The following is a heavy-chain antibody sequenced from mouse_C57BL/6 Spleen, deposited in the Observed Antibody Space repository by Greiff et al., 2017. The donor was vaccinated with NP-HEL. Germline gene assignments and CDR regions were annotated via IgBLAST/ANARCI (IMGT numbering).Heavy chain of an antibody. CDR2: INPSNGGT. J-gene: IGHJ4*01. CDR1: GYTFTSYW. CDR3: AVSNYVNYYAMDY. Sequence: VQLQQPGTELVKPGASVKLSCKASGYTFTSYWMHWVKQRPGQGLEWIGNINPSNGGTNYNEKFKSKATLTVDKSSSTAYMQLSSLTSEDSAVYYCAVSNYVNYYAMDYWGQGTSVTVSS. V-gene: IGHV1-53*01. D-gene: IGHD2-5*01.